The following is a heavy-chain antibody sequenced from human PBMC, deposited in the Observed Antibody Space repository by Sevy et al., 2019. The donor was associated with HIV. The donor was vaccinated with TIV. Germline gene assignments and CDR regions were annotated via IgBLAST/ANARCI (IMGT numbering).Heavy chain of an antibody. CDR1: GFSFRSYN. Sequence: GGSLRLSCAASGFSFRSYNMNWVRRAPDKGLEWISYFTTSSSTIDYADSVKGRFTISRDNAKNSLYLQMNRLTDEDTAVYYCARTLGFYDSSGHEGYYFDYWGQGTLVTVSS. D-gene: IGHD3-22*01. V-gene: IGHV3-48*02. CDR2: FTTSSSTI. J-gene: IGHJ4*02. CDR3: ARTLGFYDSSGHEGYYFDY.